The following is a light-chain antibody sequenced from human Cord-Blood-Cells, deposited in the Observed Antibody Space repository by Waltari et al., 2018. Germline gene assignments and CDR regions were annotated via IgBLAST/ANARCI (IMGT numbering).Light chain of an antibody. V-gene: IGKV1-12*01. Sequence: DIQMTQSPSSVSASVGDRVTITSRANQGSSSWLAWYKQKPGKAPKLLIYAASSLQSGVPSRFSGSGSGTDFTLTISSLQPEDFATYCCQQANSFPRTFGGGTKVEIK. CDR2: AAS. J-gene: IGKJ4*01. CDR3: QQANSFPRT. CDR1: QGSSSW.